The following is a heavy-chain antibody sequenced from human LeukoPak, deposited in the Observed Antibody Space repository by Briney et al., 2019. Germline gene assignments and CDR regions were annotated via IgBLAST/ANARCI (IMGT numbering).Heavy chain of an antibody. CDR2: MYTSGST. J-gene: IGHJ4*02. D-gene: IGHD1-26*01. Sequence: SETLSLTCTVSGGSISSGFFYWSWIRQPAGKGLEWIGRMYTSGSTDYYPSLKSRVTISVDASKNQFSLKLTSVTAADTAVYYCARVGSIVGAIHSWGQGTLVTVSS. CDR1: GGSISSGFFY. CDR3: ARVGSIVGAIHS. V-gene: IGHV4-61*02.